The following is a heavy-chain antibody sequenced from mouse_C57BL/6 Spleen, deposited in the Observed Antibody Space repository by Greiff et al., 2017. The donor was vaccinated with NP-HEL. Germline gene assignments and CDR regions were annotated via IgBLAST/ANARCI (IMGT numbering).Heavy chain of an antibody. V-gene: IGHV1-82*01. D-gene: IGHD2-2*01. CDR2: IYPGDGDT. CDR1: GYAFSSSW. J-gene: IGHJ3*01. Sequence: QVQLQQSGPELVKPGASVKISCKASGYAFSSSWMNWVKQRPGKGLEWIGRIYPGDGDTNYNGKFKGKATLTAEKSSSTAYMQLSSLTSEDSAVYFCAGGYDDSWFAYWGKGTLVTVSA. CDR3: AGGYDDSWFAY.